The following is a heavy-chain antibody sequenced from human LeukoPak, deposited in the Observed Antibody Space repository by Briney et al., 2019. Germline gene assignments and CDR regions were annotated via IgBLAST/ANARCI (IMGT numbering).Heavy chain of an antibody. J-gene: IGHJ2*01. D-gene: IGHD6-19*01. V-gene: IGHV1-3*01. CDR1: GYSFTSYA. Sequence: GASVKVSCKASGYSFTSYAMHWVRQAPGQRLEWMGWINAGNGNTKYSQNFQGRVPVTRDTSASTAYMELSSLRSEDTAVYYCARPIGYSSGGFDLWGRGTLVTVSS. CDR2: INAGNGNT. CDR3: ARPIGYSSGGFDL.